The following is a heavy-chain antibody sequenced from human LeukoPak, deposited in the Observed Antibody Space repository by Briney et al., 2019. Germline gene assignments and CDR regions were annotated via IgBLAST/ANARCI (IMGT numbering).Heavy chain of an antibody. Sequence: GGSLRLSCAASGFTFGSYWMSWVRQAPGKGLEWVANIKQDGSQRYYVDPVKGRFTISRDNAKNSLYLQMISLRVEDTALYYCARDRTVTTFDSWGQGTLVTVSS. CDR3: ARDRTVTTFDS. CDR2: IKQDGSQR. J-gene: IGHJ4*02. D-gene: IGHD4-17*01. CDR1: GFTFGSYW. V-gene: IGHV3-7*01.